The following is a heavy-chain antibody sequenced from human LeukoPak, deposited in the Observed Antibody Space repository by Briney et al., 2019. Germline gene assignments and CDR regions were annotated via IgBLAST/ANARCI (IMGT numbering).Heavy chain of an antibody. Sequence: PGESLKISCKGSGYSFTSYWIGWVRQMPGKGLEWIGIIYPGDSDTRYSPAFQGQVTISADKSISTAYLQWSSLKASDTAMYYCASPKYDILTGYYGGDAFDIWGQGTMVTVSS. CDR2: IYPGDSDT. D-gene: IGHD3-9*01. CDR3: ASPKYDILTGYYGGDAFDI. CDR1: GYSFTSYW. V-gene: IGHV5-51*01. J-gene: IGHJ3*02.